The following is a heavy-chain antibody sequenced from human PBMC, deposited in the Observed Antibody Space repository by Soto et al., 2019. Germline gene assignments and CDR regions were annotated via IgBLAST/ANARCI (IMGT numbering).Heavy chain of an antibody. CDR3: AIRASYYDSSGYFDY. Sequence: GASMKVSCKASGYTFTSYDINWVGPGPGQGFEYLGWMNPNSGSTSYADSVKGRFTISRDNAKNTLYLQMNSLRAEDTAVYYCAIRASYYDSSGYFDYWGQGTLVTVSS. J-gene: IGHJ4*02. D-gene: IGHD3-22*01. CDR1: GYTFTSYD. V-gene: IGHV1-8*01. CDR2: MNPNSGST.